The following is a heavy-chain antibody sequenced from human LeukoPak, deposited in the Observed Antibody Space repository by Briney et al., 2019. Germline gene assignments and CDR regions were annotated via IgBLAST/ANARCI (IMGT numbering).Heavy chain of an antibody. CDR2: INHSGST. Sequence: SETLSLTCAVYGGSFSSYYWSWIRQPPGKGLEWIGEINHSGSTSYKPSLKSRVTISLDTSKNQISLKLSSVTASDTAVYYCARHSMRYNWFDPWGQGTLVTVSS. J-gene: IGHJ5*02. V-gene: IGHV4-34*01. D-gene: IGHD2/OR15-2a*01. CDR1: GGSFSSYY. CDR3: ARHSMRYNWFDP.